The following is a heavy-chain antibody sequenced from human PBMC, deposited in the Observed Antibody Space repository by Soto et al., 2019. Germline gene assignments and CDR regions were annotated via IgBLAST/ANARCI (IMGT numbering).Heavy chain of an antibody. V-gene: IGHV3-23*01. D-gene: IGHD3-22*01. Sequence: GGSLRLSCAASGFTFSSYAMSWVRQAPGKGLEWVSAISGSGGSTYYADSVKGRFTISRDNSKNTLYLQMNSLRAEDTAVYYCAKDPNYYDSSGYSLRGFDYWGQGTLVTVSS. CDR2: ISGSGGST. J-gene: IGHJ4*02. CDR3: AKDPNYYDSSGYSLRGFDY. CDR1: GFTFSSYA.